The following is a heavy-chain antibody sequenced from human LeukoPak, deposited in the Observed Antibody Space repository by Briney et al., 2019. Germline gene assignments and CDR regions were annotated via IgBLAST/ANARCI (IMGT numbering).Heavy chain of an antibody. CDR3: TTDYVGGV. D-gene: IGHD2-15*01. CDR1: GFTFSSYA. J-gene: IGHJ4*02. Sequence: GGSLRLSCAASGFTFSSYAMNWVRQAPGKGLEWVAVISHDGSNQYYADSVKGRFTISRDNSKSTLYLQMNSLRAEDTAVYYCTTDYVGGVWGQGTLVTVSS. CDR2: ISHDGSNQ. V-gene: IGHV3-30*03.